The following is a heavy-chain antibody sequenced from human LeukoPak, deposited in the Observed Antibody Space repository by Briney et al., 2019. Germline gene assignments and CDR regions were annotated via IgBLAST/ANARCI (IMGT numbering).Heavy chain of an antibody. Sequence: GGSLRLSCTTSGFTFNTYSMSCVRQSPGKGLEWVSSINDDTPYYADSVKGSFTVCRDNSKDTHYLQLNSLRAEDTAIYYCAKEHDLWHEEGNWFDTWGQGVLVSVS. CDR2: INDDTP. CDR1: GFTFNTYS. V-gene: IGHV3-23*01. J-gene: IGHJ5*02. CDR3: AKEHDLWHEEGNWFDT. D-gene: IGHD3-3*01.